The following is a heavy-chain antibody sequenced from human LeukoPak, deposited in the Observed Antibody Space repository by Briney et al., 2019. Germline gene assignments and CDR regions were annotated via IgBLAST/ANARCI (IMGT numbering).Heavy chain of an antibody. Sequence: PRRSLRLSCAPSGFTFSSYAMHWVRQAPGKGLEWVAVISYDGSNKYYADSVKGRFTISRDNSKNPLYLKMNSLRAEDTAVYYCARDPSSSRACYGMDVWGKGTTVTVSS. CDR1: GFTFSSYA. CDR2: ISYDGSNK. CDR3: ARDPSSSRACYGMDV. V-gene: IGHV3-30*04. D-gene: IGHD6-13*01. J-gene: IGHJ6*04.